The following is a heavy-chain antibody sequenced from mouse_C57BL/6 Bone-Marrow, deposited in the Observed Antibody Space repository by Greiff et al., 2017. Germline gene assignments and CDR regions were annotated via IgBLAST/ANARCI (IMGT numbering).Heavy chain of an antibody. CDR2: ILPGSGST. J-gene: IGHJ1*03. CDR1: GYTFTGYW. V-gene: IGHV1-9*01. Sequence: QVQLQQSGAELMKPGASVKLSCKATGYTFTGYWIEWVKQRPGHGLEWIGEILPGSGSTNYNEKFKGKATFTADTSSNTAYMQLSSLTTEDSAIYYCARPLLIYDVSHWYFDVWGTGTTVTVSS. CDR3: ARPLLIYDVSHWYFDV. D-gene: IGHD2-12*01.